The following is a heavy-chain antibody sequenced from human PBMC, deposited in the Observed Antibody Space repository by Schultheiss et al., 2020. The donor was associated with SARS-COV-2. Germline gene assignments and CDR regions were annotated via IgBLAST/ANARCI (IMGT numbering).Heavy chain of an antibody. CDR1: GFTFDDYA. D-gene: IGHD3-16*01. CDR3: ARGRSRSDY. Sequence: GGSLRLSCAASGFTFDDYAMHWVRQAPGKGLEWVSVIYSGGSTYYADSVKGRFTISRDNSKNTLYLQMNSLRAEDTAVYYCARGRSRSDYWGQGTMVTVSS. V-gene: IGHV3-NL1*01. CDR2: IYSGGST. J-gene: IGHJ4*02.